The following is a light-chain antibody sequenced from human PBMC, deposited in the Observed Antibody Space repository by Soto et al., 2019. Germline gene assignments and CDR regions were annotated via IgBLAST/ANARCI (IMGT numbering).Light chain of an antibody. CDR3: QQYGSSGRT. CDR1: QSVSSNY. Sequence: EIVLTQSPGTLSLSPGERATLSCRTSQSVSSNYLAWYQQKPGQAPRLLIYCASSRATGIPDRFSGSGSGTDFTLTISRLEPEDFAVYYCQQYGSSGRTFGQGTKVEIK. J-gene: IGKJ1*01. V-gene: IGKV3-20*01. CDR2: CAS.